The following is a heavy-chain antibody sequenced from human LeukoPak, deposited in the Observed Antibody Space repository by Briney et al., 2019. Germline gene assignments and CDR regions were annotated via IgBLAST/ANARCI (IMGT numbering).Heavy chain of an antibody. CDR1: GFTVSSNY. CDR3: ARDWPGYSYAFDY. CDR2: IYTGGST. D-gene: IGHD5-18*01. Sequence: PGGSLRLSCAASGFTVSSNYMSWVRQAPGKGLEWVSVIYTGGSTYYADSVKGRFTISRDNSKNTLYFQMNSLRAEDTAVYYCARDWPGYSYAFDYWGQGTLVTVSS. V-gene: IGHV3-53*01. J-gene: IGHJ4*02.